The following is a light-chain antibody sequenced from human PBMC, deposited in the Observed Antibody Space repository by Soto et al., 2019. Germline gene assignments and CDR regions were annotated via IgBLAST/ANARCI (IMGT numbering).Light chain of an antibody. J-gene: IGKJ3*01. CDR2: WTS. Sequence: DIVMTQSPDSLAVSLGERATINCRSSQTVLYISNNKSYIAWYQQKSGQPPKLLISWTSTRESGVPDRFSGSGYGTDFTLTISNLQAEDVAVYYCQQFYSSPFTFGPGTKVHIK. CDR1: QTVLYISNNKSY. V-gene: IGKV4-1*01. CDR3: QQFYSSPFT.